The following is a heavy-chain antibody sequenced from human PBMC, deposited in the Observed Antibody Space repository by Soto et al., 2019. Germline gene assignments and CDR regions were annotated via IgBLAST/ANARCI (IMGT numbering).Heavy chain of an antibody. J-gene: IGHJ4*02. CDR3: ARPSPLGDYDY. Sequence: SETLSLTCTVSGGSISTSSYYWGWFRQPPGKGLECIGTIYYRGSTYYSPSLKSRVTISVDTSKNQFSLGLSSVTAADTAVYYCARPSPLGDYDYWGQGTLVTVSS. V-gene: IGHV4-39*01. CDR2: IYYRGST. CDR1: GGSISTSSYY. D-gene: IGHD4-17*01.